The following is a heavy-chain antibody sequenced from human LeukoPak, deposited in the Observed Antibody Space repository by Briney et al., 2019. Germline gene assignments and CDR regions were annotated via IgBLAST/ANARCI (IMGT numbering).Heavy chain of an antibody. V-gene: IGHV4-4*07. CDR3: ARVVGYNSSSPYFDY. CDR2: IYRSGST. Sequence: SETLSLTCTVSGGSISNYYWSWIRQTAGKGLEWIGRIYRSGSTNYNPSLKSRVTMSVDTSKNQFSLKLSSVTDADTAVYYCARVVGYNSSSPYFDYWGQGTLVTVSS. J-gene: IGHJ4*02. D-gene: IGHD6-6*01. CDR1: GGSISNYY.